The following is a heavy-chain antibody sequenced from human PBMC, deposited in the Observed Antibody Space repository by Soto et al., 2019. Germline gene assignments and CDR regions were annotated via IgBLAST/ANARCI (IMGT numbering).Heavy chain of an antibody. CDR1: GGSISSSSFC. V-gene: IGHV4-39*01. D-gene: IGHD3-9*01. CDR3: ARHVGSGDVLTGYPRYNYYGMDV. Sequence: SETLSLTCTVSGGSISSSSFCWGWVRQPPGKGLEWIGSINYSGKTYYSPSLKSRLTISVDTSRNQFSLKLRSVTATDTAVYYCARHVGSGDVLTGYPRYNYYGMDVWGQGTTVTVSS. CDR2: INYSGKT. J-gene: IGHJ6*02.